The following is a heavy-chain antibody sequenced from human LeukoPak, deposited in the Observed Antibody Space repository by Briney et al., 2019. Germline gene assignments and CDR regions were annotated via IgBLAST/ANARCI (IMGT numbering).Heavy chain of an antibody. V-gene: IGHV3-48*03. D-gene: IGHD3-10*01. Sequence: PGGSLRLSCAASGFTSSSYEMNWVRQAPGKGLEWVSYISSSGSTIYYADSVKGRFTISRDNAKNSLYLQMNSLRAEDTAVYYCAREGITMVRGVNYYYMDVWGKGTTVTVSS. CDR3: AREGITMVRGVNYYYMDV. J-gene: IGHJ6*03. CDR1: GFTSSSYE. CDR2: ISSSGSTI.